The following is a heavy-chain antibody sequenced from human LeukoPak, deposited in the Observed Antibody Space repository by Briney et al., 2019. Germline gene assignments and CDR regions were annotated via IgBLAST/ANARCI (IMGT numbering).Heavy chain of an antibody. CDR3: AREVLPWFGDPRNAFDI. CDR1: GGTFSSYA. J-gene: IGHJ3*02. Sequence: GASVKVPCKASGGTFSSYAISWVRQAPGQGLEWMGGIIPIFGTANYAQKFQGRVTITADESTSTAYMELSSLRSEDTAVYYCAREVLPWFGDPRNAFDIWGQGTMVTVSS. D-gene: IGHD3-10*01. V-gene: IGHV1-69*13. CDR2: IIPIFGTA.